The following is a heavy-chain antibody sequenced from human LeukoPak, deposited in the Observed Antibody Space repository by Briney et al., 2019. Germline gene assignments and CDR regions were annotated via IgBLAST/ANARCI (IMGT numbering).Heavy chain of an antibody. V-gene: IGHV1-18*01. Sequence: ASVKVSCKASGYTFTSYGISWVRQAPGQGLEWMGWISAYNGNTNYAQKLQGRVTITADESTSTAYMELSSLRSEDTAVYYCARVPGRGVYPYFDYWGQGTLVTVSS. D-gene: IGHD5/OR15-5a*01. CDR2: ISAYNGNT. CDR1: GYTFTSYG. J-gene: IGHJ4*02. CDR3: ARVPGRGVYPYFDY.